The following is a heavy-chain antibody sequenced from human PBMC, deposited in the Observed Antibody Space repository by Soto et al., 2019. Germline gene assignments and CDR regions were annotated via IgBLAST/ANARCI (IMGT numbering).Heavy chain of an antibody. V-gene: IGHV3-23*01. CDR3: AKDRKRSCNSTSCSNSGKDV. CDR1: GFTLCSYP. D-gene: IGHD2-2*01. Sequence: RRSEARRGFTLCSYPLTPFRQPQGTELEWVSAISGSGGSTYYADYVKGRFTISRDNSRNTLYLQMNRLRAEDTGVFYCAKDRKRSCNSTSCSNSGKDVWRQRST. J-gene: IGHJ6*01. CDR2: ISGSGGST.